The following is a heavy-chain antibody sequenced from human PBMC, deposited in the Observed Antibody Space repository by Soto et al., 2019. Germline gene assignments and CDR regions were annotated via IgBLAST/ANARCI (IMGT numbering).Heavy chain of an antibody. Sequence: EVQLVESGGGLVQPGGSLRLSCAASGFTFSSYWMHWVRQAPGKGLVWVSRINGDGSSTNYADSVRGRFIISRDNAKNTLCLQMNGLRAEDTAVYYCAVKANTNGWFVGDYWGQGTLVTVSS. D-gene: IGHD3-10*01. CDR1: GFTFSSYW. CDR2: INGDGSST. V-gene: IGHV3-74*01. CDR3: AVKANTNGWFVGDY. J-gene: IGHJ4*02.